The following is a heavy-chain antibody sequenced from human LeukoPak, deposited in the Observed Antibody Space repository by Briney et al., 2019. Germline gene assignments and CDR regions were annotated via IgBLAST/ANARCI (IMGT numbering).Heavy chain of an antibody. CDR2: IYSDDTT. J-gene: IGHJ6*02. V-gene: IGHV3-53*01. CDR3: ARDRFNGMDA. CDR1: GFSVGPDY. Sequence: GGSLRLSCAASGFSVGPDYVAWVRQAPGKGLEWVSIIYSDDTTYYGDSVKGRFTISRHSSKNTVYLQMNSLRAEDTAVYYCARDRFNGMDAWGQGTTVAVSS.